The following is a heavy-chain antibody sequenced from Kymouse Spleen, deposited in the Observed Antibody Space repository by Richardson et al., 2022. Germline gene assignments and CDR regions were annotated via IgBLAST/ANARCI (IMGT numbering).Heavy chain of an antibody. J-gene: IGHJ6*02. V-gene: IGHV3-9*01. CDR2: ISWNSGSI. CDR1: GFTFDDYA. D-gene: IGHD1-26*01. Sequence: EVQLVESGGGLVQPGRSLRLSCAASGFTFDDYAMHWVRQAPGKGLEWVSGISWNSGSIGYADSVKGRFTISRDNAKNSLYLQMNSLRAEDTALYYCAKDIDGSYSLYGMDVWGQGTTVTVSS. CDR3: AKDIDGSYSLYGMDV.